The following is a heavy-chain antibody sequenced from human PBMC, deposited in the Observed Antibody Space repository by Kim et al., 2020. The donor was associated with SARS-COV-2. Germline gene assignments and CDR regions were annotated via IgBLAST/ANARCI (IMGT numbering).Heavy chain of an antibody. J-gene: IGHJ6*01. Sequence: GGSLRLSCVASGFRFSSHAMTWVRQAPGKGLERVSIISGGGDTIYYADSVKGRFTVSRDNSKNTLYLQMNSLRAEDTALYFCEKDHSGHYYYYSGMDVLG. D-gene: IGHD1-26*01. CDR2: ISGGGDTI. V-gene: IGHV3-23*01. CDR1: GFRFSSHA. CDR3: EKDHSGHYYYYSGMDV.